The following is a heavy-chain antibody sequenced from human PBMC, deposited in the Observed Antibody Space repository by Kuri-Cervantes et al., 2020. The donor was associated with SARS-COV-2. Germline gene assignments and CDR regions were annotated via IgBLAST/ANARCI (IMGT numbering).Heavy chain of an antibody. CDR1: GFTFSSYA. CDR3: AKDSSITMIAVDPRWYSSGEGYFDY. Sequence: GGSLRLSCAASGFTFSSYAMHWVRQAPGKGLEWVAVISYDGSNKYYADSVKGRFTISSDNSKNTLYLQMNSLRAEDTAVYYCAKDSSITMIAVDPRWYSSGEGYFDYWGQGTLVTVSS. V-gene: IGHV3-30-3*01. CDR2: ISYDGSNK. D-gene: IGHD3-22*01. J-gene: IGHJ4*02.